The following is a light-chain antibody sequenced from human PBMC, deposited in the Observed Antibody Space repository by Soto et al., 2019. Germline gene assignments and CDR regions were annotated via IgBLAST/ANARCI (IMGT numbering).Light chain of an antibody. CDR3: QQVNSFPST. J-gene: IGKJ5*01. CDR2: AAS. V-gene: IGKV1-9*01. CDR1: QGISSY. Sequence: DIQLTQSPSFLSASVGDRVTITCRASQGISSYLAWYQQKPGKAPKLLIYAASTLQTGVPSRFSGGGSGTDFTLTLSSLQSEDFATYYCQQVNSFPSTFGQGTRLEIK.